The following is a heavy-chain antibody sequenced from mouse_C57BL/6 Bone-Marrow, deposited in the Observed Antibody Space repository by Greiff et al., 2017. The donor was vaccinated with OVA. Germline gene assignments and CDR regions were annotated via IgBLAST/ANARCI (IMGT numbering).Heavy chain of an antibody. V-gene: IGHV1-18*01. CDR1: GYTFTDYN. CDR3: ARYYYGTWYFDV. J-gene: IGHJ1*03. Sequence: VQLQQSGPELVKPGASVKIPCKASGYTFTDYNMDWVKQSHGKSLEWIGDINPNTGGTIYNQKFKGKATLTVDKSSSTAYMELRSLTSEDTAVYYCARYYYGTWYFDVWGTGTTVTVSS. D-gene: IGHD1-1*01. CDR2: INPNTGGT.